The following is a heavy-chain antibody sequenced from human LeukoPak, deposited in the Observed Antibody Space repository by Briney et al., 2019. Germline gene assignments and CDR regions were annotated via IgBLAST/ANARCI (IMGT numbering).Heavy chain of an antibody. D-gene: IGHD6-19*01. J-gene: IGHJ5*02. CDR1: GYTFTSYY. CDR3: ARVLSEGQWLSNRFDP. V-gene: IGHV1-46*01. Sequence: ASVKVSCKASGYTFTSYYMHWVRQAPGQGLEWMGIINPRGGSTSYAQKFQGRVTMTRDTSTSTVYMELSSLRSEDTAVYYCARVLSEGQWLSNRFDPWGQGTLVTVSS. CDR2: INPRGGST.